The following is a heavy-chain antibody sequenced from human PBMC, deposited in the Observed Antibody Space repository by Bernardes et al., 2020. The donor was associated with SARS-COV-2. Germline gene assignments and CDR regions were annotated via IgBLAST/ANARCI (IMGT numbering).Heavy chain of an antibody. CDR2: ITGSGRTP. CDR1: GFTFNNSA. Sequence: GGSLRLSCAASGFTFNNSAMGWVRQAPGKGLEWVSAITGSGRTPFYADSVKGRFTISRDDSKNTLFLHMNSLRGEDTAVYFCAKNPFLDFHAWGSYRIDYWGKGTLVNVSS. J-gene: IGHJ4*02. D-gene: IGHD3-16*02. V-gene: IGHV3-23*01. CDR3: AKNPFLDFHAWGSYRIDY.